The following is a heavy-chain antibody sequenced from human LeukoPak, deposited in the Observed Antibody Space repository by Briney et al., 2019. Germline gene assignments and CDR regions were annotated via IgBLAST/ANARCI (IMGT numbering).Heavy chain of an antibody. J-gene: IGHJ1*01. V-gene: IGHV2-5*02. CDR3: AHSFSSSQRLKFKHFQH. CDR1: GFSLNTSGVG. D-gene: IGHD6-13*01. Sequence: SGPTLVKPTQTLTLTCTLSGFSLNTSGVGVGWIRQPPGKALEWLALIYLDDDKRYSPSLKSRFTITKDTSKNQVVLTMTNMDPVDTATYYCAHSFSSSQRLKFKHFQHWGQGTLVTVSS. CDR2: IYLDDDK.